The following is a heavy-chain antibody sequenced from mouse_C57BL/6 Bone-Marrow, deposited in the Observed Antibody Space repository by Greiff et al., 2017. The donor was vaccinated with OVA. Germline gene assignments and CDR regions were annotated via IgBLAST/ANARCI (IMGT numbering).Heavy chain of an antibody. J-gene: IGHJ4*01. Sequence: EVKLVESGGGLVQPGGSLKLSCAASGFTFSDYYMYWVRQTPEKRLEWVAYISNGGGSTYYPDTVKGRFTISRDNAKNTLYLQMSRLKSEDTAMYYCARGDSNYPLYAMDYWGQGTSVTVSS. V-gene: IGHV5-12*01. D-gene: IGHD2-5*01. CDR1: GFTFSDYY. CDR3: ARGDSNYPLYAMDY. CDR2: ISNGGGST.